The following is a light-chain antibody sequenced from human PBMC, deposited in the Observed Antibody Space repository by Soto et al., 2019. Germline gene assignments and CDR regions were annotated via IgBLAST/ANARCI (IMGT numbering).Light chain of an antibody. CDR3: QHYNSYGT. CDR1: QSISNY. V-gene: IGKV1-39*01. J-gene: IGKJ1*01. CDR2: AAF. Sequence: DIQMTQSPSSLSASVGDRVTITCRASQSISNYLNWYQQKPGKAPNLLIYAAFSLQSGVPSRFSGSGSGADFTLTISSLQPDDFATYYCQHYNSYGTFGQGTKVDIK.